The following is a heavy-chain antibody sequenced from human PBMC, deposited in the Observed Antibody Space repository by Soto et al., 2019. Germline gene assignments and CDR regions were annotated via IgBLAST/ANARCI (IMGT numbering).Heavy chain of an antibody. Sequence: QVQLQQWGAGLLKPSETLSLTCAVYGGSFSGYYWTWIRQPPGTGLEWIGEINHSGSTNYNPSLKSRGTISVDTSKTQCSLKLTSVTAADTAVYYCARDKITGLFDYWGQGTQVTVSS. J-gene: IGHJ4*02. V-gene: IGHV4-34*01. CDR3: ARDKITGLFDY. CDR2: INHSGST. CDR1: GGSFSGYY. D-gene: IGHD2-8*02.